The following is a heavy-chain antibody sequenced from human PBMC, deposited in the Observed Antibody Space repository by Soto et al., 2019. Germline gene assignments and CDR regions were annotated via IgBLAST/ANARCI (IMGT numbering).Heavy chain of an antibody. CDR1: GGSISSGGYY. CDR3: ARVPFVVVVAATPRYYFDY. J-gene: IGHJ4*02. Sequence: SENLSLTCTVSGGSISSGGYYWSWIRQHPGKGLEWIGYIYYSGSTYYNPSLKSRVTISVDTSKNQFSLKLSSVTAADTAVYYCARVPFVVVVAATPRYYFDYWGQGTLVTVSS. V-gene: IGHV4-31*03. CDR2: IYYSGST. D-gene: IGHD2-15*01.